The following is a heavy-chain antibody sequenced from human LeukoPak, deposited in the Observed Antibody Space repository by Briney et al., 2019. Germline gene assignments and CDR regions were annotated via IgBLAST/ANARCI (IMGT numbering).Heavy chain of an antibody. D-gene: IGHD3-22*01. CDR2: TYYRSKWYN. Sequence: SQTLSLTCAIPGDSVSSNSAAWNWIRQSPSRGLEWLGRTYYRSKWYNDYAVSVKSRITINPDTSKNQFSLQLNSVTPEDTAVYYCAKSGDNISCYVCGMDVWGQGTTVTVSS. CDR3: AKSGDNISCYVCGMDV. CDR1: GDSVSSNSAA. V-gene: IGHV6-1*01. J-gene: IGHJ6*02.